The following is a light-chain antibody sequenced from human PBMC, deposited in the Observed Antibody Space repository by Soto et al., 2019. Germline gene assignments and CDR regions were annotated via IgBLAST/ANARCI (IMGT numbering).Light chain of an antibody. J-gene: IGKJ4*01. CDR2: GAS. Sequence: DIVMTQSPATLSVSPGERATLSCRASQSVSSNLAWYQQKRGQTPRLLIFGASTRATGIPARFSGSGSATEFTLTISSLQSEDFTIYYCQYYNNWLATFGGGTKVDIK. CDR3: QYYNNWLAT. V-gene: IGKV3D-15*01. CDR1: QSVSSN.